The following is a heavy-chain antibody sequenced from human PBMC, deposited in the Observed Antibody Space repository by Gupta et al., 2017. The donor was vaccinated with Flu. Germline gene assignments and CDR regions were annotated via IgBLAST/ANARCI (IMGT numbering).Heavy chain of an antibody. Sequence: VQLQQSGPGLVKPSETLSLTCSVSGGPIDSYYWSWLRQTPGRGLEWIGYVWAPGGTSYNPSVNGRLTMSVDYSKKQFFLKLTSVNSADTAVYYCAGGADYGLFPYWGQGTLVAVSS. D-gene: IGHD4-17*01. CDR3: AGGADYGLFPY. V-gene: IGHV4-59*03. J-gene: IGHJ4*02. CDR1: GGPIDSYY. CDR2: VWAPGGT.